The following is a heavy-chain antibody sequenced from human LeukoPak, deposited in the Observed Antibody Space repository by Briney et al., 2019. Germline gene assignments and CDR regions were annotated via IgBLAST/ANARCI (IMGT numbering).Heavy chain of an antibody. D-gene: IGHD6-19*01. V-gene: IGHV4-39*07. CDR3: ARVLIAVAGYDY. CDR2: ISYSGRN. Sequence: PAGTLSLTCAVSGGSISSSGFYWVCIRQPPGKVLEWIVTISYSGRNYSNPSLKSRVTISVDTSENKFSLKLSSVPAADTAVYYCARVLIAVAGYDYWGEGPLVTAS. J-gene: IGHJ4*02. CDR1: GGSISSSGFY.